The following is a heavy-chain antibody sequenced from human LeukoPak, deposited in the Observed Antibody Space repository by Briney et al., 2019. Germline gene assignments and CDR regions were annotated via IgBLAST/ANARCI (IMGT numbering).Heavy chain of an antibody. CDR2: ISYDGSNK. V-gene: IGHV3-30*18. Sequence: GGSLRLSCAASGFIFRNYGMHWVRQAPGKGMEWVAVISYDGSNKFYGDSVKGRFTISRDNSKNTLDLQMNSLRPEDTAVYYCAKDEAAAGVDFDYWGQGTLVTVYS. J-gene: IGHJ4*02. D-gene: IGHD6-13*01. CDR3: AKDEAAAGVDFDY. CDR1: GFIFRNYG.